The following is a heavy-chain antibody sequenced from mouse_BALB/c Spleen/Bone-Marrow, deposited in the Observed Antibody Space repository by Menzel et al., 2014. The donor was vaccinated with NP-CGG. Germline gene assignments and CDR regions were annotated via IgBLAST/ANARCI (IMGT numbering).Heavy chain of an antibody. J-gene: IGHJ3*01. CDR3: AREEGNFPAY. CDR2: ISSGGSYT. V-gene: IGHV5-9-4*01. CDR1: GFTFSSYA. D-gene: IGHD2-1*01. Sequence: EVILVESGGGLVKPGGSLKLSCAASGFTFSSYAMSWVRQSPEKRLEWVAEISSGGSYTYYPDTVTGRFTISRDNAKNTLYLEMSSLRSEDTAMYYCAREEGNFPAYWGQGTLVTVSA.